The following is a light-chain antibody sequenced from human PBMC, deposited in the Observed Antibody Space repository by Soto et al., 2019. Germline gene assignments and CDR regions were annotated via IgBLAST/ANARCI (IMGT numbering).Light chain of an antibody. CDR2: GAS. J-gene: IGKJ5*01. Sequence: EIMMTQSPVTLSVSPGERATLSCRASQSVSSSYLAWYQQKPGQAPRLLIYGASSRATGIPDRFSGSGSGTDFTLTISRLEPEDFAVYYCQQYGSSLITFGQGTRLEIK. V-gene: IGKV3-20*01. CDR1: QSVSSSY. CDR3: QQYGSSLIT.